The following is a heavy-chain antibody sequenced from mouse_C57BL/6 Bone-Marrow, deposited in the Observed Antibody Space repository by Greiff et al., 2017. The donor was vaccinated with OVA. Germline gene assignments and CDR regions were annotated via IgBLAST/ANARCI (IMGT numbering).Heavy chain of an antibody. D-gene: IGHD2-4*01. V-gene: IGHV1-20*01. CDR3: ARWGRLRRLLGY. J-gene: IGHJ2*01. Sequence: VQLKESGPELVKPGDSVKISCKASGYSFTGYFMNWVMQSHGKSLEWIGRINPYNGDTFYNQKFKGKATLTVDKSSSTAHMELRSLTSEDSAVYYCARWGRLRRLLGYWGQGTTLTVSS. CDR2: INPYNGDT. CDR1: GYSFTGYF.